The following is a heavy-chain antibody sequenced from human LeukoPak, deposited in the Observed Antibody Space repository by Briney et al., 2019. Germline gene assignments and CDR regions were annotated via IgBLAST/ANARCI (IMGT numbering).Heavy chain of an antibody. V-gene: IGHV3-21*01. Sequence: GGSLRLSCAASGFTFSSYSMNWVRQAPGKGLEWVSSISSSSSYIYYADSVKGRFTISRDNAKNSLYLQMNSLRAEDTAVYYCATRPGDYYDSSGYHDYWGQGTLVTVSS. D-gene: IGHD3-22*01. J-gene: IGHJ4*02. CDR2: ISSSSSYI. CDR3: ATRPGDYYDSSGYHDY. CDR1: GFTFSSYS.